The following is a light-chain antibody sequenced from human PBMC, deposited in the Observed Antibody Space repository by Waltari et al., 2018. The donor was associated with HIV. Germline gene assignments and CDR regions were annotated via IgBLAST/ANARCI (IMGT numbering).Light chain of an antibody. CDR3: ASFTGDNTVR. Sequence: SAVTQPASVSGLPGQSTTISCTGGDSDFGLYNFVSWYQQHSGKPPKLILYDVDSRASGVSDRFSGSMSGNTASLTISGLRAEDEAHYYCASFTGDNTVRFGGGTEVTVL. CDR1: DSDFGLYNF. J-gene: IGLJ3*02. CDR2: DVD. V-gene: IGLV2-14*03.